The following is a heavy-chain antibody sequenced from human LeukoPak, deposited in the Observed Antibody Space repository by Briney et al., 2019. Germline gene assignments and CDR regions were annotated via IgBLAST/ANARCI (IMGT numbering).Heavy chain of an antibody. CDR3: ARDQGSGWYRFDP. CDR2: IRYDGSNK. Sequence: GGSLRLSCAASGFTFSSYGMHWVRQAPGKGLEWVAFIRYDGSNKYYADSVKGRFTISRDNSKNTLYLQMNSLRAEDTAVYYCARDQGSGWYRFDPWGQGTLVTVSS. D-gene: IGHD6-19*01. CDR1: GFTFSSYG. J-gene: IGHJ5*02. V-gene: IGHV3-30*02.